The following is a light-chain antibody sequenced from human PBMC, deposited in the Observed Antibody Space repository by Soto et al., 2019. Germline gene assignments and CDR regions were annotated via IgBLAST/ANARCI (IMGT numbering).Light chain of an antibody. V-gene: IGLV2-14*01. Sequence: QSALTQPASVSGSPGQSITISCTGTSSDVGGYNSVSWYQQHPGKAPKLMIYEVSNRPSGVSNRFSGSKSGNTASLTISGLQDEDEADYYCSSYTTSSTLLYVFGSGTKLIVL. CDR1: SSDVGGYNS. CDR3: SSYTTSSTLLYV. J-gene: IGLJ1*01. CDR2: EVS.